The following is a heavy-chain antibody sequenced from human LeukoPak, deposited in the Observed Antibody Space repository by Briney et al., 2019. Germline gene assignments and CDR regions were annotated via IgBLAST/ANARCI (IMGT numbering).Heavy chain of an antibody. D-gene: IGHD5-24*01. J-gene: IGHJ4*02. V-gene: IGHV1-69*05. CDR3: ARDFRKDGYNLLDY. CDR2: IIPIFGTA. Sequence: SVKVSCKASGGTFSSYAISWVRQAPGQGLEWMGGIIPIFGTANYAQKFQGRVTITTDESTSTAYMELSSLRSEDTAVYYCARDFRKDGYNLLDYWGQGTLVTVSS. CDR1: GGTFSSYA.